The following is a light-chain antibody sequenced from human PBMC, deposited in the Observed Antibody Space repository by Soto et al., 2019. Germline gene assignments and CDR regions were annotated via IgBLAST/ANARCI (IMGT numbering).Light chain of an antibody. J-gene: IGKJ1*01. V-gene: IGKV1-39*01. CDR3: QQYENYWT. CDR2: DAS. Sequence: DIQMTQSPSSLSASVGDRVTITCRASQRISTYLNWYQQKPGKAPKFLIYDASNLQSGVPSRFSGGGSGTEFTLTISNLQPDDFATYYCQQYENYWTFGQGTKV. CDR1: QRISTY.